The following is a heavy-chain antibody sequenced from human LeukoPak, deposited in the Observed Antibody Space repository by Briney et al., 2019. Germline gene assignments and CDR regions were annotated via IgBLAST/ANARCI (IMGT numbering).Heavy chain of an antibody. V-gene: IGHV4-59*08. D-gene: IGHD2-21*02. Sequence: SETLSLTCTVSGGSISSYYWSWIRQPPGKGLEWIGYIYYSGSTNYNPSLKSRVTISVDTSKNQFSLKLSSVTAADTAVYYCARHARVVTAITYYFDCWGQGTLVTVSS. J-gene: IGHJ4*02. CDR1: GGSISSYY. CDR3: ARHARVVTAITYYFDC. CDR2: IYYSGST.